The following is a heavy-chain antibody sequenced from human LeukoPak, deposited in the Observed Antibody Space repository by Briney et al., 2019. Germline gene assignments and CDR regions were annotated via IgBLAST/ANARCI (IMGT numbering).Heavy chain of an antibody. V-gene: IGHV3-21*01. CDR3: ARDQVPAALVFYYYYMDV. D-gene: IGHD2-2*01. CDR1: GFTFSSYS. CDR2: ISSSSSYI. J-gene: IGHJ6*03. Sequence: GGSLRLSCAASGFTFSSYSMNWVRQAPGKGLEWVSSISSSSSYIYYADSVKGRFTISRDNAKNSLYLQMNSLRAEDTAVYYCARDQVPAALVFYYYYMDVWGKGTTVTVSS.